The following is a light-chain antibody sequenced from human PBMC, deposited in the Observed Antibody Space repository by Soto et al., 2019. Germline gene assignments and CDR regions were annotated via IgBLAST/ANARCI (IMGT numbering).Light chain of an antibody. CDR1: SSDVGSYNL. Sequence: QSALTQPASVSGSPGQSITIACTGSSSDVGSYNLVSWYQQHPGKAPKLMIYEVTKRPSGVSNRFSGSKSGNTASLTISGLQAEDETVYYCCSYPAVSNSYVFGTGTKLTVL. CDR2: EVT. CDR3: CSYPAVSNSYV. V-gene: IGLV2-23*02. J-gene: IGLJ1*01.